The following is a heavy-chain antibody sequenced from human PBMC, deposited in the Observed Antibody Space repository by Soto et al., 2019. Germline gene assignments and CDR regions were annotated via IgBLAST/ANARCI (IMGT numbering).Heavy chain of an antibody. CDR3: ATGGGTYYDY. J-gene: IGHJ4*02. V-gene: IGHV3-74*03. Sequence: EGQLVESGGGLVQPGGSLRLSCAASGVSFINYYMHWIRQAPGKGLVWVSLIKTDGRSTTYADSVKGRFTISRDNAKNTVYLKMNTLRFEDTAVYYCATGGGTYYDYWGQGTLVTVSS. D-gene: IGHD1-26*01. CDR2: IKTDGRST. CDR1: GVSFINYY.